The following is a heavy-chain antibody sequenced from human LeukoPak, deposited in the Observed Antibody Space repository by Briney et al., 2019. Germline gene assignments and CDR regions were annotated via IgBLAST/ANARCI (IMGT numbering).Heavy chain of an antibody. CDR3: ARVMITFGGVIVGVDY. CDR2: IYYSGST. Sequence: SETLSLTCTVSGGSISSYYWSWIRQPPGKGLEWIGYIYYSGSTNYNPSLKSRVTISVDTSKNQFSLKLSSVTAAGTAVYYCARVMITFGGVIVGVDYWGQGTLVTVSS. CDR1: GGSISSYY. J-gene: IGHJ4*02. D-gene: IGHD3-16*02. V-gene: IGHV4-59*01.